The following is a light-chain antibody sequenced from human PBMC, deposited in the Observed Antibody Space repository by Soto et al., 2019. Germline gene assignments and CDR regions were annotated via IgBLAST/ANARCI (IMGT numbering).Light chain of an antibody. CDR1: QSVRSSY. CDR3: QQYDTSSWT. CDR2: GAS. V-gene: IGKV3-20*01. Sequence: EIVLTQSPGTLSLSPGERATLSCRASQSVRSSYLAWYQQKPGQAPRLLIYGASNRATGSPDRFSGSGSGTDFTLTISRLEHEDSAVYYCQQYDTSSWTFGQGTNVEI. J-gene: IGKJ1*01.